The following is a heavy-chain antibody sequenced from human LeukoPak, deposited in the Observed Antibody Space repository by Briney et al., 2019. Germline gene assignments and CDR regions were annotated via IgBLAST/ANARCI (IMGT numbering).Heavy chain of an antibody. CDR3: VRDRHYIGNREVRFPY. D-gene: IGHD3-10*01. V-gene: IGHV3-21*06. CDR1: GFTLRSYV. J-gene: IGHJ4*02. Sequence: GGSLRLSCVASGFTLRSYVMNWVRQTPGKGLEWVSSISSSSSYIYYADSVKGRFTISRDNAKNSLDLQMNSLRVEDTAVYYCVRDRHYIGNREVRFPYWGQGALVTVSS. CDR2: ISSSSSYI.